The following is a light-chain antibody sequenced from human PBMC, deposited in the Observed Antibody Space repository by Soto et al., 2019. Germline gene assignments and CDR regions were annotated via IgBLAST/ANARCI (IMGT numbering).Light chain of an antibody. J-gene: IGLJ2*01. Sequence: SYELTQPPSVSVSSGQTASIPCSGDKLGAKYACWYQQKPGQSPVLVIYHDTKRPPGIPERFSGSNSGNTATLTISGTQAMDEADYYCQAWDSSTAVFGGGTKLTVL. CDR1: KLGAKY. CDR2: HDT. CDR3: QAWDSSTAV. V-gene: IGLV3-1*01.